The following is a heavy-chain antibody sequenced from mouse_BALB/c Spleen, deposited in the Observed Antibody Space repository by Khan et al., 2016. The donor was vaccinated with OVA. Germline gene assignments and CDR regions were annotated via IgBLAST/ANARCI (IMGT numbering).Heavy chain of an antibody. Sequence: EVQLQEPGPGLVKPSQSLSLTCTVTGYSITSDYAWNWIRQFPGNKLEWMGYISYSGSTSYTPSLKSRMSITRDTSKNQFFLQLNSVSTEDTAAYYCTGGRAYWGQGTLVTVSA. J-gene: IGHJ3*01. CDR1: GYSITSDYA. D-gene: IGHD3-3*01. V-gene: IGHV3-2*02. CDR2: ISYSGST. CDR3: TGGRAY.